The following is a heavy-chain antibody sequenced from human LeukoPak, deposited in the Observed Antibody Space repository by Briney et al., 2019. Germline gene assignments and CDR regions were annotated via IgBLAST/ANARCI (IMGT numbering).Heavy chain of an antibody. CDR2: IWYDGSNK. CDR1: EFTFSNYG. V-gene: IGHV3-33*01. Sequence: GRSLRLSCAASEFTFSNYGMHWVRQAPGKGLEWVAVIWYDGSNKYYADSVKGRFTISRDNSKNTLYLQMNSLRAEDTAVYYCARGDYYDSSGYSQYFQHWGQGTLVTVSS. J-gene: IGHJ1*01. D-gene: IGHD3-22*01. CDR3: ARGDYYDSSGYSQYFQH.